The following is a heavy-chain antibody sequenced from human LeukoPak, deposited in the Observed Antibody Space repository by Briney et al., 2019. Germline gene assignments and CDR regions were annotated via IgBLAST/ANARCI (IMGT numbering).Heavy chain of an antibody. CDR3: ARDPAVAGPGVGKSFDY. CDR1: GYTFTGYY. CDR2: INPNSGGT. V-gene: IGHV1-2*02. Sequence: ASVKVSCKASGYTFTGYYMHWVRQAPGQGLEWMGWINPNSGGTNYAQKLQGRVTMTTDTSTSTAYMELRSLRSDDTAVYYCARDPAVAGPGVGKSFDYWGQGTLVTVSS. J-gene: IGHJ4*02. D-gene: IGHD6-19*01.